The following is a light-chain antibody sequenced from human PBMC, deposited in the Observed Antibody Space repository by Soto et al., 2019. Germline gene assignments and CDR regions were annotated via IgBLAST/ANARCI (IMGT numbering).Light chain of an antibody. J-gene: IGKJ5*01. CDR1: QSVTSNY. Sequence: EIAMTQSPATLSVSPGERATFSCGASQSVTSNYLAWYQQKPGQAPRLLIYDTSSRASGIPARFSGSGSGTDFTLTISRLETEDFAVFYCQQYGTSEIIFGQGTRLEIK. CDR2: DTS. V-gene: IGKV3D-20*01. CDR3: QQYGTSEII.